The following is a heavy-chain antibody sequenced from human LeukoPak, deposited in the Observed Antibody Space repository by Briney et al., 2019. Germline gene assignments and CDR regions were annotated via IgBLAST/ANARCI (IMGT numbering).Heavy chain of an antibody. V-gene: IGHV4-30-2*01. CDR1: GGSISSGGYS. CDR3: ARGYDAFDI. Sequence: SQTLSLTCAVSGGSISSGGYSWSRIRQPPGKGLEWIGYIYHSGSTYYNPSLKSRVTISVDRSKNQFSLKLSSVTAADTAVYYCARGYDAFDIWGQGTMVTVSS. CDR2: IYHSGST. J-gene: IGHJ3*02.